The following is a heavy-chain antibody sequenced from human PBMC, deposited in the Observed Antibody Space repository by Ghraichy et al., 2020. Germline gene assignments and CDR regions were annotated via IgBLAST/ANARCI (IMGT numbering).Heavy chain of an antibody. Sequence: GESLNISCAASGFTVSSNYMSWVRQAPGKGLEWVSVIYSGGSTYYADSVKGRFTISRDNSKNTLYLQMNSLRAEDTAVYYCARSPYYYYGMDVWGQGTTVTVSS. CDR1: GFTVSSNY. CDR3: ARSPYYYYGMDV. J-gene: IGHJ6*02. V-gene: IGHV3-53*01. CDR2: IYSGGST.